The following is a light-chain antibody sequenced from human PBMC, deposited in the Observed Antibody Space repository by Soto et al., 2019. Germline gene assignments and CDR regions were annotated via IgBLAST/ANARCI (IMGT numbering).Light chain of an antibody. CDR1: QTISSW. CDR2: KAS. Sequence: DIQMTQSPSTLSGSVGDRVTITCRASQTISSWLAWYQQKPGKAPKLLIYKASTLKSGVPSRFSGSGSGTELTLTISSLQPDDFATYYCQQYGSYWSFGQGTKVEIE. J-gene: IGKJ1*01. V-gene: IGKV1-5*03. CDR3: QQYGSYWS.